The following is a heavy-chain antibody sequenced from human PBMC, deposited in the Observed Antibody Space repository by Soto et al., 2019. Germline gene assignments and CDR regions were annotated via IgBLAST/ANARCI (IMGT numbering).Heavy chain of an antibody. CDR1: GYTFTSYY. V-gene: IGHV1-46*01. CDR3: ARTHRLPYSSSSIFLEGGMDV. CDR2: INPSGGST. Sequence: QVQLVQSGAEVKKPGASVKVSCKASGYTFTSYYMHWVRQAPGQGLEWMGIINPSGGSTSYAQKFQGRVTKTRDTATSTVYMELSSLRSEDTAVYYCARTHRLPYSSSSIFLEGGMDVWGQGTTVTVSS. J-gene: IGHJ6*02. D-gene: IGHD6-6*01.